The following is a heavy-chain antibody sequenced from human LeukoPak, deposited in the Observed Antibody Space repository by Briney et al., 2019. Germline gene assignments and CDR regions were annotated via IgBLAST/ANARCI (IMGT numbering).Heavy chain of an antibody. J-gene: IGHJ4*02. CDR3: ASLAYYFDY. CDR1: GDSINSYY. CDR2: IYTSGST. V-gene: IGHV4-4*07. Sequence: SETLSLTYTVSGDSINSYYWNWIRQPAGKGLEWIGRIYTSGSTNYNPSLKSRVTMSVDTSKNQFSLKLSSVTAADTAVYYCASLAYYFDYWGQGTLVTVSS.